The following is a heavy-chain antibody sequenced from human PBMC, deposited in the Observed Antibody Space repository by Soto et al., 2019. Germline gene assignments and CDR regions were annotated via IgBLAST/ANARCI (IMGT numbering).Heavy chain of an antibody. CDR2: IIPIFGTA. J-gene: IGHJ4*02. V-gene: IGHV1-69*14. Sequence: QVQLVQSGAEVKKPGSSVKVSCKASEGTFSSYAISWVRQAPGQGLEWMGGIIPIFGTANYAQKFQGRVTVTADKSTSTAYMELTSLRSEDTAVYYCARFSPDLGYRYGLAYYFDYWGQGTLVTVSS. CDR1: EGTFSSYA. CDR3: ARFSPDLGYRYGLAYYFDY. D-gene: IGHD3-10*01.